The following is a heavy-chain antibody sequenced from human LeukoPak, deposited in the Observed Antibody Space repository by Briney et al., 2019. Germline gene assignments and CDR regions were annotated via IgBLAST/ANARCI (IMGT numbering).Heavy chain of an antibody. CDR3: ARGGWSLDL. Sequence: SETLSLTCTVSGGSMTGSHWSWIRQSPGKGLEWIGYIYYSGTTNYNPPLKSRVTISVDTSKNQFSLKLTSVTAADTAVYFCARGGWSLDLWGRGTLVAVSS. V-gene: IGHV4-59*01. CDR1: GGSMTGSH. J-gene: IGHJ2*01. CDR2: IYYSGTT. D-gene: IGHD1-26*01.